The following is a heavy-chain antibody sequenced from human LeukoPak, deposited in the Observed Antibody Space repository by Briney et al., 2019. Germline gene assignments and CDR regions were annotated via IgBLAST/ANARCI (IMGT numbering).Heavy chain of an antibody. CDR1: GYTFTNYW. Sequence: GESLRISCQTSGYTFTNYWITWVRQMPGTGLEWMGRIDTSDSYTNYRRSFEGHITFSTDKSTATVYLQWSSLEASDTAVYYCARLSNPYCSGGTSSPTPFDSWGQGTLVTVSS. CDR2: IDTSDSYT. V-gene: IGHV5-10-1*01. J-gene: IGHJ4*02. CDR3: ARLSNPYCSGGTSSPTPFDS. D-gene: IGHD2-15*01.